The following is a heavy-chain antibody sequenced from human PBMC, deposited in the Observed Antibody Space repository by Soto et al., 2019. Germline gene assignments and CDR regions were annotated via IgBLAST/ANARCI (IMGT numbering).Heavy chain of an antibody. D-gene: IGHD4-4*01. J-gene: IGHJ4*02. CDR3: ARAPLHPNY. Sequence: PSGTLSLTCTVSGGSVSSGSYYWTWNSQHPGKGLEWIEYIYYSGSTYYNPSLKSRVTISVDTSKNQFSLKLSSVTAADTDVYYCARAPLHPNYWGQGTLVTVSS. V-gene: IGHV4-31*03. CDR2: IYYSGST. CDR1: GGSVSSGSYY.